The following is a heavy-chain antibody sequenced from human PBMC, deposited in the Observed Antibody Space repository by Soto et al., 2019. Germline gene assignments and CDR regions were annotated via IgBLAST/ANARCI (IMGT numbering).Heavy chain of an antibody. D-gene: IGHD6-25*01. CDR2: MNPNNGNA. J-gene: IGHJ4*02. Sequence: SVKVSCKASGYTFITSDINWLRQAAGQGIEWMGWMNPNNGNAGYAQKFQGRVTMTRNTSISTAYMELSSLRFDDTAVYFCERRKERSGPKLFDSWGQGSLVIVSA. CDR1: GYTFITSD. V-gene: IGHV1-8*01. CDR3: ERRKERSGPKLFDS.